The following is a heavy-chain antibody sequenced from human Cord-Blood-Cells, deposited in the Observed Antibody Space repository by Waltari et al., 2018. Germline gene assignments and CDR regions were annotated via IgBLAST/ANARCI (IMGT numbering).Heavy chain of an antibody. V-gene: IGHV4-39*01. CDR1: GGSIRSSSYY. CDR3: ARHDPGTTVTTWVN. D-gene: IGHD4-17*01. Sequence: QLQLQESGPGLVTPSETLSLTCTVSGGSIRSSSYYWGWIRQPPGKGLEWVWSIYYSGSTYYNPSLKSRVTISVDTSKNQFSLKLSSVTAADTAVYYCARHDPGTTVTTWVNWGQGTLVTVSS. CDR2: IYYSGST. J-gene: IGHJ4*02.